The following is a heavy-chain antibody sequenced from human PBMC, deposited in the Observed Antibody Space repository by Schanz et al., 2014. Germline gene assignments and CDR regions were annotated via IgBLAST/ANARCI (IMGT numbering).Heavy chain of an antibody. CDR3: ARATYYHVSGSYYGNFDS. CDR2: IHYDGTYK. D-gene: IGHD3-10*01. J-gene: IGHJ4*02. CDR1: GFIFRTYG. V-gene: IGHV3-30*02. Sequence: QVHLVESGGGVVQPGGSLRLSCAASGFIFRTYGMHWVRQAPGKGLEWVAFIHYDGTYKYYADSVKGRFAISRDNAKNTLYLQMNSLGAEDTAVYYYARATYYHVSGSYYGNFDSWGQGTLVTVSS.